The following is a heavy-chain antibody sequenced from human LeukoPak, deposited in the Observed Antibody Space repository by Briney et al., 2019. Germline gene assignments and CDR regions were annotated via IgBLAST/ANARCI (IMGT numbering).Heavy chain of an antibody. J-gene: IGHJ4*02. V-gene: IGHV4-59*01. Sequence: SVTLSLTCTVSGGSISSYYWSWIRQPPGKGLEWIGYLYYSGSTNYNPSLKSRVTISVGTSKNQFSLKLSSVTAADTAVYYCARGDILTGYSIDYWGQGTLVTVSS. CDR3: ARGDILTGYSIDY. CDR2: LYYSGST. CDR1: GGSISSYY. D-gene: IGHD3-9*01.